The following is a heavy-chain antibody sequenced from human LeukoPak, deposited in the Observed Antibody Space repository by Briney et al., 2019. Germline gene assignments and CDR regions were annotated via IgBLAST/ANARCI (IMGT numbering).Heavy chain of an antibody. J-gene: IGHJ4*02. Sequence: SETLSLTCTVSGGSISSSSYYWGWIRQPPGKGLEWIGSIYYSGSTYYNPSLKSRVTISVDTSKNQFSLKLSSVTAADTAVYYCARQRGSPGSVIDYWGQGTLVTVSS. CDR3: ARQRGSPGSVIDY. CDR1: GGSISSSSYY. CDR2: IYYSGST. D-gene: IGHD5-24*01. V-gene: IGHV4-39*07.